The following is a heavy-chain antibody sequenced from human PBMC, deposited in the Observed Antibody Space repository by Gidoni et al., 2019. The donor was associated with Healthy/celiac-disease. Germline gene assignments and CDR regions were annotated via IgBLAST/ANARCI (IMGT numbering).Heavy chain of an antibody. CDR3: AREGRPDITYGMDV. D-gene: IGHD5-12*01. CDR1: GGTFSSYA. Sequence: QVQLVQSGAEVKKPGSSVTVSCKASGGTFSSYAISWVRQAPGQGLEWMGGIIPIFGTANYAQKFQGRVTITADESTSTAYMELSSLRSEDTAVYYCAREGRPDITYGMDVWGQGTTVTVSS. V-gene: IGHV1-69*01. CDR2: IIPIFGTA. J-gene: IGHJ6*02.